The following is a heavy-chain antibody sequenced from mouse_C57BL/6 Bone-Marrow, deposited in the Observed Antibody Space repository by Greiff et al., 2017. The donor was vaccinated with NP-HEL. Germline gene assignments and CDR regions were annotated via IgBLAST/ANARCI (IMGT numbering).Heavy chain of an antibody. J-gene: IGHJ4*01. CDR3: ARGDYYYGSSYYYAMDY. Sequence: QVQLKESGAELVRPGASVKLSCKASGYTFTDYYINWVKQRPGQGLEWIARIYPGSGNTYYNEKFKGKATLTAEKSSSTAYMQLSSLTSEDSAVYFCARGDYYYGSSYYYAMDYWGQGTSVTVSS. CDR1: GYTFTDYY. CDR2: IYPGSGNT. D-gene: IGHD1-1*01. V-gene: IGHV1-76*01.